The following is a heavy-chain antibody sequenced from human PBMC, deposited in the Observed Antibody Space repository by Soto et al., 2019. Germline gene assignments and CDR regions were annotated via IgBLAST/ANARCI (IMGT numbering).Heavy chain of an antibody. CDR1: GGTFSSYT. V-gene: IGHV1-69*02. CDR3: SLGGDGDYGRNPSYYYMDV. J-gene: IGHJ6*03. D-gene: IGHD4-17*01. CDR2: IIPILGIA. Sequence: QVQLVQSGAEVKKPGSSVKVSCKASGGTFSSYTISWVRQAPGQGLEWMGRIIPILGIANYAQKFQGRVTITADKSTSTAYMELSSLRSEDTAVYYCSLGGDGDYGRNPSYYYMDVWGKGTTVTVSS.